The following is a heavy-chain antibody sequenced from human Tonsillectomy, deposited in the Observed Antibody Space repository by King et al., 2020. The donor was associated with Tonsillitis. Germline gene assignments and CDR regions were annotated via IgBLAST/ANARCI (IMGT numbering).Heavy chain of an antibody. CDR1: GFTFSSYA. V-gene: IGHV3-64*01. CDR3: ARGRWFGELLFYYYYGMDV. D-gene: IGHD3-10*01. J-gene: IGHJ6*02. Sequence: VQLVESGGGLVQPGGSLRLSCAASGFTFSSYAMHWVRQAPGQGLEYVSAISSNGGSTYYANSVKGRFTISRDNSKNTLYLQMGSLRAEDMAVYYCARGRWFGELLFYYYYGMDVWGQGTTVTVSS. CDR2: ISSNGGST.